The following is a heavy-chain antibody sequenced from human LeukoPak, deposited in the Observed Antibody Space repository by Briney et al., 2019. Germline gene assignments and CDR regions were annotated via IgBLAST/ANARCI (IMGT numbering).Heavy chain of an antibody. D-gene: IGHD2-2*01. CDR1: GFTFSGYA. J-gene: IGHJ5*02. V-gene: IGHV3-23*01. CDR3: AKDPGVVVVPAARELFDP. Sequence: GGSLRLSCAAAGFTFSGYAMSWVRQVPGKGLKWVSAISGSGSTTYYADSVKGRFTISRDNSKNTHYLQMNSLRVEDTAIYYCAKDPGVVVVPAARELFDPWGQGTLVTVSS. CDR2: ISGSGSTT.